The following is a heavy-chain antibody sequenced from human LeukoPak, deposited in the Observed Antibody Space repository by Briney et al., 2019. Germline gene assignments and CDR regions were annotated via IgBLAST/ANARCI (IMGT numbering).Heavy chain of an antibody. CDR3: ARGSGIATTGDYYSYMDV. J-gene: IGHJ6*03. CDR1: GYTFIRYE. Sequence: ASVKVSCKASGYTFIRYEVNWVRQAAGQGLEWMGWMNPNSGKTGYAQKFQGRVTITRNTSINTAYMELSSLRSEDTAVYYCARGSGIATTGDYYSYMDVWGIGTTVTVSS. CDR2: MNPNSGKT. V-gene: IGHV1-8*03. D-gene: IGHD6-13*01.